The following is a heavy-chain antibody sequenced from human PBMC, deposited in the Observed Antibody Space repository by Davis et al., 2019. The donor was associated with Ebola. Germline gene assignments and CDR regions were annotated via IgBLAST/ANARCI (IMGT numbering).Heavy chain of an antibody. CDR3: AMAAILVRGGSFDY. CDR1: GFTFSSYS. V-gene: IGHV3-21*01. D-gene: IGHD3-10*01. J-gene: IGHJ4*02. Sequence: GESLKISCAASGFTFSSYSMNWVRQAPGKGLEWVSSISSSSSYIYYADSVKGRFTISRDNAKNSLYLQMNSLRAEDTAVYYCAMAAILVRGGSFDYWGQGTLVTVSS. CDR2: ISSSSSYI.